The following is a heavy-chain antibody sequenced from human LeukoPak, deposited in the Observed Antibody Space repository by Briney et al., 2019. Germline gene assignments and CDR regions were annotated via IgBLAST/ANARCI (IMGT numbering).Heavy chain of an antibody. CDR1: GFTFSSYE. Sequence: GGSLRLSCVASGFTFSSYEGSWVRQAPGKGREWVSYISSSGNSIEYADSVKGRFTISRDNAKNSLYLQMNSLRAEDTAVYYCARGMGYDSSGYYYRDFDYWGQGTLVTVSS. CDR2: ISSSGNSI. D-gene: IGHD3-22*01. V-gene: IGHV3-48*03. J-gene: IGHJ4*02. CDR3: ARGMGYDSSGYYYRDFDY.